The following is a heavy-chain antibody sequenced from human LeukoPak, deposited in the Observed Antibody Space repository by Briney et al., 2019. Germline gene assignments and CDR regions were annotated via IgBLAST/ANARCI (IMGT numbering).Heavy chain of an antibody. V-gene: IGHV1-24*01. CDR1: GYTLTELS. D-gene: IGHD3-22*01. CDR3: AATGYYDSSGYYYPSN. CDR2: FDPEDGET. Sequence: ASVKVSCKVSGYTLTELSMHWVRQAPGKGLEWMGGFDPEDGETIYAQEFQGRVTMTEDTSTDTAYMELSSLRSEDPAVYYCAATGYYDSSGYYYPSNWGQGTLVTVSS. J-gene: IGHJ4*02.